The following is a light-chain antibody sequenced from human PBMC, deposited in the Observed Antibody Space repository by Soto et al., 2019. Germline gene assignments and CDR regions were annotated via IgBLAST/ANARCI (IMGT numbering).Light chain of an antibody. CDR1: QSVLSSSNNKNY. V-gene: IGKV4-1*01. J-gene: IGKJ4*01. CDR2: WAS. Sequence: DIVMTQSPDSLSVSLGERATINCKSSQSVLSSSNNKNYLAWYQQKPGQPPKVVIYWASTRGSGVPDRFSGSGSGTDFTLTISSLQAEDVAVYYCQHYYSSPLTFGGGTKVESK. CDR3: QHYYSSPLT.